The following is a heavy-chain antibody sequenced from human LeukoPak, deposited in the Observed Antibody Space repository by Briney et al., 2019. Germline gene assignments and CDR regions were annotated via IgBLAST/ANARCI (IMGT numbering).Heavy chain of an antibody. CDR2: IYTSGST. Sequence: PSETLSLTCTVSGGSISSYYWSWIRQPPGKGLEWIGYIYTSGSTNYNPSLKSRVTISVDTSKNQFSLKLSSVTAADTAVYYCASGMYRSYHPYYYYYMDVWGKGTTVTVSS. J-gene: IGHJ6*03. CDR1: GGSISSYY. D-gene: IGHD1-26*01. V-gene: IGHV4-4*09. CDR3: ASGMYRSYHPYYYYYMDV.